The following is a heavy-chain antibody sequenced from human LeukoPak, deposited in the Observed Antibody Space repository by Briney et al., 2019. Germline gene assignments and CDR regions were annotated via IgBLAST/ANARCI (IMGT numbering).Heavy chain of an antibody. CDR1: GGSFSGYY. D-gene: IGHD2-2*01. V-gene: IGHV4-34*01. CDR2: INHSGST. J-gene: IGHJ5*02. Sequence: PSETLSLTCAVYGGSFSGYYWSWIRQPPGKGLEWIGEINHSGSTNYNPSLKSRVTISVDTFKNQFSLKLSSVTAADTAVYYCARVRSRVPAVYWFDPWGQGTLVTVSS. CDR3: ARVRSRVPAVYWFDP.